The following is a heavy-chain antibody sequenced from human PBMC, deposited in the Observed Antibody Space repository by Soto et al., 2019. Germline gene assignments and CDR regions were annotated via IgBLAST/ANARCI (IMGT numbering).Heavy chain of an antibody. J-gene: IGHJ4*02. D-gene: IGHD3-9*01. Sequence: QVQLVESGGGVVQPGRSLRLSCTASGFTFSSYDMHWVRQVPGKGLEWVAVILYDGRNKYHADSVKGRFTISRDNSENTLYLQMNSLRAEDTAVYYCARGEYFDWLLSGDFDYWGQGILVTVSS. CDR3: ARGEYFDWLLSGDFDY. CDR2: ILYDGRNK. CDR1: GFTFSSYD. V-gene: IGHV3-30*04.